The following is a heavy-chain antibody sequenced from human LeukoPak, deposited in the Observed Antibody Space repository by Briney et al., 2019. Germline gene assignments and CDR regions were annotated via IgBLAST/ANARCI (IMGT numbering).Heavy chain of an antibody. J-gene: IGHJ4*02. CDR2: IYYSGST. V-gene: IGHV4-30-4*01. D-gene: IGHD2-2*01. CDR3: ARGPNIVVVPAAILDY. Sequence: TSETLSLTCTVSGGSISSGDYYWSWLRQPPGKGLEWIGYIYYSGSTYYDPSLKSRVTISVDTSKNQFSLKLSSVTAADTAVYYCARGPNIVVVPAAILDYWGQGTLVTVSS. CDR1: GGSISSGDYY.